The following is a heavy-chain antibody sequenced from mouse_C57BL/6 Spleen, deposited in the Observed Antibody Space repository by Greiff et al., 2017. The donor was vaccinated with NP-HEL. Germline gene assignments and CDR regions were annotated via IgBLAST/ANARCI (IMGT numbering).Heavy chain of an antibody. CDR1: GFTFSDYY. J-gene: IGHJ2*01. CDR3: ARGEDYFDY. Sequence: VMLVESEGGLVQPGSSMKLSCTASGFTFSDYYMAWVRQVPEKGLEWVANINYDGSSTYYLDSLKSRFIISRDNAKNILYLQMSSLKSEDTATYYCARGEDYFDYWGQGTTLTVSS. CDR2: INYDGSST. V-gene: IGHV5-16*01.